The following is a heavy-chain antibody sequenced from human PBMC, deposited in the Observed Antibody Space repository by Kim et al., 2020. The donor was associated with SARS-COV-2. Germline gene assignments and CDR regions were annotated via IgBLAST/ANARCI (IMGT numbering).Heavy chain of an antibody. CDR1: GFTFSSYS. CDR2: ISSSSSSTI. V-gene: IGHV3-48*02. D-gene: IGHD2-2*02. J-gene: IGHJ6*02. CDR3: AREKDIVVVPAAISSGGMDV. Sequence: GGSLRLSCAASGFTFSSYSMNWVRQAPGKGLEWVSYISSSSSSTIYYADSVKGRFTISRDNAKNSLYLQMNSLRDEDTAVYYCAREKDIVVVPAAISSGGMDVWGQGTTVTVSS.